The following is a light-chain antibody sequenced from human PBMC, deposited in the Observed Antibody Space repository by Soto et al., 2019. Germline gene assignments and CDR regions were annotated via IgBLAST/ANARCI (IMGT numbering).Light chain of an antibody. J-gene: IGKJ2*01. CDR2: DAS. Sequence: DIQMTQSPSTLSASVGDRVTITCRASQGISTWLAWYQQKPGKAPKLLIFDASSLGSGVPSRFSGSGSGTEFTLIISGLQPDDFATYHCQQYNTDSYTFGQGTKLEI. V-gene: IGKV1-5*01. CDR3: QQYNTDSYT. CDR1: QGISTW.